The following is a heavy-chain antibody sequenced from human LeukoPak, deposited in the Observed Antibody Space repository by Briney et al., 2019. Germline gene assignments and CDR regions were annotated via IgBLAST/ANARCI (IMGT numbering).Heavy chain of an antibody. D-gene: IGHD3-22*01. CDR2: IKHDGSEK. J-gene: IGHJ3*02. V-gene: IGHV3-7*01. CDR3: ARDPYENGGYGAFDI. Sequence: PGGSLRLSCVASGCNFRNYWMTWVGQAPGKGREWVANIKHDGSEKQYADSVKGRFTISRDNGERSLFLQMNSLRTEDTAVYYCARDPYENGGYGAFDIWGQGTIVSVSS. CDR1: GCNFRNYW.